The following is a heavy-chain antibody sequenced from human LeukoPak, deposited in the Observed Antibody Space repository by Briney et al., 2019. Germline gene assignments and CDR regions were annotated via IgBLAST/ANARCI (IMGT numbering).Heavy chain of an antibody. Sequence: GGSLRLSCAASGFTVSNNYMSWVRQAPGKGLEWVSIIYSGGSGGSTYYADSVKGRFTTSRDNSKSTLYLQMNSLRAEDTAVYYCARCSGYGMDVWGQGTTVTVSS. J-gene: IGHJ6*02. V-gene: IGHV3-66*02. D-gene: IGHD3-10*02. CDR2: IYSGGSGGST. CDR3: ARCSGYGMDV. CDR1: GFTVSNNY.